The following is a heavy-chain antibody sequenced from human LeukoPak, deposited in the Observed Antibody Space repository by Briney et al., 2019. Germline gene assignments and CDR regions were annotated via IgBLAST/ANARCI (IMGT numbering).Heavy chain of an antibody. D-gene: IGHD2-21*02. J-gene: IGHJ4*02. CDR3: AKESLRSPNSFDY. CDR2: IGSDDTP. CDR1: GFTLSSSA. V-gene: IGHV3-23*01. Sequence: GESLRLSCAASGFTLSSSAISWVRLAPGKGLKWVSAIGSDDTPYYADSVKGRFTISRDNSKNTAYLQMNSLRAEDTAAYYCAKESLRSPNSFDYWGLGTLVTVSS.